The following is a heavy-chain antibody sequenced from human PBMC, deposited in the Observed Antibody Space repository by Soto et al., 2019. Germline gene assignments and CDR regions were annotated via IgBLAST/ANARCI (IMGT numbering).Heavy chain of an antibody. CDR3: ARGTTVTTWEFAYFDY. CDR2: INHSGST. Sequence: SETLSLTCAVYGGSFSGYYWSWIRQPPGKGLEWIGEINHSGSTNYNPSLKSRVTISVDTSKNQFSLKLSSVTAADTAVYYCARGTTVTTWEFAYFDYWGQGTLVTVSS. V-gene: IGHV4-34*01. CDR1: GGSFSGYY. D-gene: IGHD4-17*01. J-gene: IGHJ4*02.